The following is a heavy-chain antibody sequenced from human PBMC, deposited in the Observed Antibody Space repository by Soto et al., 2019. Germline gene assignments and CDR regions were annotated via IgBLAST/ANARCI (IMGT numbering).Heavy chain of an antibody. J-gene: IGHJ6*02. D-gene: IGHD6-19*01. Sequence: PGGSLRLSCAASGFTVSSNYMSWVRQAPGKGLEWVSVIYSGGSTYYADSVKGRFTISRDNSKNTLYLQMNSLRAEDTAVYYCASHTEVGGRYSSGWRYYYYGMDVWGQGTTVTVSS. CDR2: IYSGGST. CDR3: ASHTEVGGRYSSGWRYYYYGMDV. V-gene: IGHV3-53*01. CDR1: GFTVSSNY.